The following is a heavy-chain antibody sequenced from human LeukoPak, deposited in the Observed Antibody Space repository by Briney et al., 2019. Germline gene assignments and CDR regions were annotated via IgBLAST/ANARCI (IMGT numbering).Heavy chain of an antibody. D-gene: IGHD2-2*01. Sequence: ASVKVSCKACGGTFSSYAISWVRQAPGQRLEWMGGIIPIFGTANYAQKFQGRVTITADESTSTAYMELRSLRSDDTAVYYCARAEDIVVVPAPRLNDYWGQGTLVTVSS. J-gene: IGHJ4*02. CDR3: ARAEDIVVVPAPRLNDY. CDR1: GGTFSSYA. CDR2: IIPIFGTA. V-gene: IGHV1-69*13.